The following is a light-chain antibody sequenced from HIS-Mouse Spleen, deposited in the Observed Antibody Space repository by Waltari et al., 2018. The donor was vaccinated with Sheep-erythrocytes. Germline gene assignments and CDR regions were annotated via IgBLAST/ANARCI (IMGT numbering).Light chain of an antibody. CDR3: CSYAGSYNHV. CDR2: DVS. Sequence: QSALTQPRSVSESPGQSVTISCTGTSSHVGGYTSVSWYQQHPGKAPKLMIYDVSKRPSGVPDRFSGSKSGNTASLTISGLQAEDEADYYCCSYAGSYNHVFATGTKVTVL. V-gene: IGLV2-11*01. CDR1: SSHVGGYTS. J-gene: IGLJ1*01.